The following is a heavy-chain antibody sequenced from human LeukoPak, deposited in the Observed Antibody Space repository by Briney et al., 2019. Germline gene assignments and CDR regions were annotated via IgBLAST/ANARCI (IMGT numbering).Heavy chain of an antibody. D-gene: IGHD4-11*01. CDR1: GYTLTDHY. Sequence: ASVKVSCKASGYTLTDHYMHWLRWAPGQGFEWMGWINPQNGATVYAKKFQGRVTMTRDTPVSTLYMELTNLRFDDTGVYYCAKEGYSNGPDPWGPGSLATVSS. J-gene: IGHJ5*02. CDR2: INPQNGAT. CDR3: AKEGYSNGPDP. V-gene: IGHV1-2*02.